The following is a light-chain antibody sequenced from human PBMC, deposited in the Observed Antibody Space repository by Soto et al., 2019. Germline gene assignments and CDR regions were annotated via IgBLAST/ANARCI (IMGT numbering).Light chain of an antibody. V-gene: IGKV3-20*01. J-gene: IGKJ1*01. CDR3: QQYGSSSTWT. Sequence: EIVLTQSPGTLSLSPAERATLSCRASQSVSSAYLAWYQHKPGQPPTLLIYAASSRVTGIPDRFSGSGSGTDFTLTISRLEPEDFAVHYCQQYGSSSTWTFGQGTKVEIK. CDR1: QSVSSAY. CDR2: AAS.